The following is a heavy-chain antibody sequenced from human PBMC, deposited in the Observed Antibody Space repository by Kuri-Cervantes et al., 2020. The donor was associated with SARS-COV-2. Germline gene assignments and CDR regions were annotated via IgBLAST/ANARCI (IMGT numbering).Heavy chain of an antibody. J-gene: IGHJ6*02. CDR2: IIPILGIA. Sequence: SVKVSCKASGGTFSSYTISWVRQAPGQGLEWMGRIIPILGIANYAQKFQGRVTITADKSTSTAYMELSSLRSGDTAVYYCASCPGGLPYYYYGMDVWGQGTTVTVSS. CDR3: ASCPGGLPYYYYGMDV. CDR1: GGTFSSYT. D-gene: IGHD5-18*01. V-gene: IGHV1-69*02.